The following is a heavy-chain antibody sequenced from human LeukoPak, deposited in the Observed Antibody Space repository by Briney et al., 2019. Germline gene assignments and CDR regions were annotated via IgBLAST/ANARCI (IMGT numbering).Heavy chain of an antibody. J-gene: IGHJ6*02. Sequence: PGGSLRLSYVGSGFTSIAYALTWARQAPGKGLEWVSGISGGGVTTYYADSVKGRFTISRDDSKNTLYLQMNSLRADDTAIYYCARNQQLGGHSYYYYGMDVWGQGTTVTVSS. CDR2: ISGGGVTT. CDR3: ARNQQLGGHSYYYYGMDV. CDR1: GFTSIAYA. D-gene: IGHD3-16*01. V-gene: IGHV3-23*01.